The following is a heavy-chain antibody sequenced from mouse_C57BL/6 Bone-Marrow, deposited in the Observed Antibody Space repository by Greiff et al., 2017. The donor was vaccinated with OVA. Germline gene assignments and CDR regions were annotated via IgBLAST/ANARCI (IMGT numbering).Heavy chain of an antibody. J-gene: IGHJ2*01. CDR2: INPYNGGT. CDR1: GYTFTDYY. CDR3: ARGTTGFDY. V-gene: IGHV1-19*01. D-gene: IGHD2-13*01. Sequence: VQLQQSGPVLVKPGASVKMSCKASGYTFTDYYMNWVKQSHGKSLEWIGVINPYNGGTSYNQKFKGKATLTVDKSSSTAYMELNSLTSEDSAVYYCARGTTGFDYWGQGTTLTVSS.